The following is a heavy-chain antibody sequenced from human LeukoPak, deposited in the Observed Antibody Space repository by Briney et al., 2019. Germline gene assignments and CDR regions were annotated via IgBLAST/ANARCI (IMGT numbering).Heavy chain of an antibody. CDR3: TRDLNGDPYYYLDV. CDR2: INTDGSHS. J-gene: IGHJ6*03. CDR1: GFSFNNYL. D-gene: IGHD4-17*01. Sequence: GGSLRLSCARSGFSFNNYLMYWVRQAPGKGLVWVSRINTDGSHSMYADSVKGRFSISRDNTKNTLYLQMNSLRAEDTAVYYCTRDLNGDPYYYLDVWGKGTTVTVSS. V-gene: IGHV3-74*03.